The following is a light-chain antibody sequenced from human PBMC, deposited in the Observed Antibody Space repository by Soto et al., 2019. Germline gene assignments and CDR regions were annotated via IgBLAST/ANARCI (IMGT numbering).Light chain of an antibody. CDR3: QQYSTYPLT. CDR1: QDISIW. Sequence: DIQMTQSLSTLSASVGDRVTITCRASQDISIWLAWYQQKPGRAPNLLIYKASSLESGVPSRFSGSGSGTEFTLTISSLQPDDFATYYCQQYSTYPLTFGGGTKVELK. V-gene: IGKV1-5*03. CDR2: KAS. J-gene: IGKJ4*01.